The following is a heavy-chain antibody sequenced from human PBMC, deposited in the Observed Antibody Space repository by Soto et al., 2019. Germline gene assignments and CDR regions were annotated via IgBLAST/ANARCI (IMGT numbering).Heavy chain of an antibody. CDR2: IVVGSGNT. CDR1: GFTFTSSA. CDR3: AASPNIVVGPAAMTTAYYYYGMDV. V-gene: IGHV1-58*02. D-gene: IGHD2-2*01. J-gene: IGHJ6*02. Sequence: QMQLVQSGPEVKKPGTSVKVSCKAFGFTFTSSAMQWVRQARGQRLEWIGWIVVGSGNTNYAQKFQERVTITRVLSTSTAYMELSSLSSEDTAVYYCAASPNIVVGPAAMTTAYYYYGMDVWGQGTTVTVSS.